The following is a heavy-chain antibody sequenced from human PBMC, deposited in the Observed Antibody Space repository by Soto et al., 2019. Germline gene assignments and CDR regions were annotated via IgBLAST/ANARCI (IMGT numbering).Heavy chain of an antibody. CDR1: GFTFSSYA. V-gene: IGHV3-30-3*01. CDR3: ARYQLAYSSSPRAD. Sequence: GGSLRLSCAASGFTFSSYAMHWVRQAPGKGLEWVAVISYDGSNKYYADSVKGRFTISRDNSKNTLYLQKNSLRAEDTAVYYCARYQLAYSSSPRADWGQGTTVTVSS. CDR2: ISYDGSNK. D-gene: IGHD6-6*01. J-gene: IGHJ6*02.